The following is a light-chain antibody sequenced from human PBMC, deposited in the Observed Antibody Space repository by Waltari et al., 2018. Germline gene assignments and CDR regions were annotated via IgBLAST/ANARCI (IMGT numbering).Light chain of an antibody. CDR3: QAWDSSTGV. V-gene: IGLV3-1*01. Sequence: SYELTQPPSVSVSPGQTASITCSGDKLGDKYVCWYQQKPGQSPVVVIYQDNRRPSGLPGRVSVSNSGKTATLTISGTQAMDEADYYCQAWDSSTGVFGGGTKLTVL. CDR1: KLGDKY. J-gene: IGLJ3*02. CDR2: QDN.